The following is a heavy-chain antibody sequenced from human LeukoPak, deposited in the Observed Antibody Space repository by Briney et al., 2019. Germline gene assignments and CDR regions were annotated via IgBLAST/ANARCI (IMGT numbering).Heavy chain of an antibody. CDR3: TTDLYYDSSGA. D-gene: IGHD3-22*01. V-gene: IGHV3-15*01. Sequence: GGSLRPSCAASGFTFSNAWMSWVRQAPGKGLEWVGRIKSKTDGGTTDYAAPVKGRFTISRDDSKNTLYLQMNSLKTEDTAVYYCTTDLYYDSSGAWGQGTLVTVSS. CDR2: IKSKTDGGTT. CDR1: GFTFSNAW. J-gene: IGHJ5*02.